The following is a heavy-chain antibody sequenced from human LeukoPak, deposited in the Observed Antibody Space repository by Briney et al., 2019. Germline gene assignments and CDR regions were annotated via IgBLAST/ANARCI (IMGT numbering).Heavy chain of an antibody. CDR3: ARDSSGTTFDY. J-gene: IGHJ4*02. Sequence: GGSLRLSCAASGFTFSSYWMSWVRQAPGKGLEWVGQISQDGSEKYYVDSVRGRFTFSRDNTKNSLYLQMNSLRAEDTAVYYCARDSSGTTFDYWGQGTLVTVSS. D-gene: IGHD1-7*01. CDR1: GFTFSSYW. CDR2: ISQDGSEK. V-gene: IGHV3-7*01.